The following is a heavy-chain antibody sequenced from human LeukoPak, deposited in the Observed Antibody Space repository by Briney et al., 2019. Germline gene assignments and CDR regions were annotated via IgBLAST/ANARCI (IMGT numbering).Heavy chain of an antibody. J-gene: IGHJ6*03. CDR2: INHSGTT. V-gene: IGHV4-38-2*01. Sequence: SETLSLTCAVSGSSVSNGYFWGWIRQPPGKGLEWIGSINHSGTTYYNPSLMSRVTMSVDTSKNQLSLNVTSVTAADTAVYFCARVGGITIFGGASITPNYYMDVWGKGTTVIVSS. CDR1: GSSVSNGYF. D-gene: IGHD3-3*01. CDR3: ARVGGITIFGGASITPNYYMDV.